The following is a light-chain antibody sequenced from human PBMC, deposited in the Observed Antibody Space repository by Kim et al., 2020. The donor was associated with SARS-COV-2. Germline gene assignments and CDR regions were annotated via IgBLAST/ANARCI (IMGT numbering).Light chain of an antibody. CDR1: QSVGSS. Sequence: LSRGESATLPCRASQSVGSSFAWYQQKPGQAPRLLIYDAFSRATGIPARFSGSGSGTDFTLTISSLEPEDFAVYYCQQRGNWPLTFGQGTKVDIK. V-gene: IGKV3-11*01. CDR3: QQRGNWPLT. CDR2: DAF. J-gene: IGKJ1*01.